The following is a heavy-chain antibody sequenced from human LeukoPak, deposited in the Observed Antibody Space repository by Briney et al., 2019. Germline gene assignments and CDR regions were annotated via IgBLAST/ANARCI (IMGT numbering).Heavy chain of an antibody. D-gene: IGHD4-23*01. Sequence: ASVKVSCKASGYTFTSYGISWVRQAPGQGLEWMGIINPSGGSTSYAQKFQGRVTMTRDMSTSTVYMELSSLRSEDTAVYYCARAGYLLTTVVRGRFPWFDPWGQGTLVTVSS. CDR1: GYTFTSYG. CDR3: ARAGYLLTTVVRGRFPWFDP. CDR2: INPSGGST. J-gene: IGHJ5*02. V-gene: IGHV1-46*01.